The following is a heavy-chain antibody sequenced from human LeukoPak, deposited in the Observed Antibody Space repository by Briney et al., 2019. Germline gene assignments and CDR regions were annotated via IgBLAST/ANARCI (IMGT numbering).Heavy chain of an antibody. CDR3: AGKRY. D-gene: IGHD6-25*01. J-gene: IGHJ4*02. Sequence: GGSLSLSCAASGFTVSSKYMSWVRQAPGKGLEWISVIYNSGSTYYADSVKGRFTTSRDNSKNTVYLQMSSLRAEDTAVYYCAGKRYWGQGTLVTVSS. CDR2: IYNSGST. V-gene: IGHV3-53*01. CDR1: GFTVSSKY.